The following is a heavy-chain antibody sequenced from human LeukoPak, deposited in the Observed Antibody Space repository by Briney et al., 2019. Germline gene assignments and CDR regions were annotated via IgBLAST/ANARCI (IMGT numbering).Heavy chain of an antibody. Sequence: ASVKVSCKASGGTFSSYAISWVRQAPGQGLEWMGGIIPTFGTANYAQKFQGRVTITADESTSTAYMELSSLRSEDTAVYYCACSVIGGNTYYYYGMDVWGQGTTVTVSS. CDR1: GGTFSSYA. CDR2: IIPTFGTA. V-gene: IGHV1-69*13. CDR3: ACSVIGGNTYYYYGMDV. D-gene: IGHD4-23*01. J-gene: IGHJ6*02.